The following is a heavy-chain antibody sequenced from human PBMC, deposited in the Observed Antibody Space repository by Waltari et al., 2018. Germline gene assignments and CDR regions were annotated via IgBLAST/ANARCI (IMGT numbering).Heavy chain of an antibody. CDR2: INKDGTET. V-gene: IGHV3-7*03. CDR1: GFPLCNYW. CDR3: IRDYGSPY. J-gene: IGHJ4*02. D-gene: IGHD6-19*01. Sequence: EAQQVESGGDLVQPGGSMRLSCGVSGFPLCNYWMSWVRQAPGKGLEWVANINKDGTETYYVDSVRGRFTISKDDAKNSVYLQMNSLKVEDTAVYYCIRDYGSPYWGQGTLVTVSS.